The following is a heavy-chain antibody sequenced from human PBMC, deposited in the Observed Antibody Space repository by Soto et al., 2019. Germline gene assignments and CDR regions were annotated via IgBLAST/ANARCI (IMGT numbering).Heavy chain of an antibody. V-gene: IGHV1-18*01. Sequence: GASVKVSCKASGYTFTSFGVSWVRQAPGQGLEWMGWISAYNGNTNYAQKLQGRVTMTTDTSTSTAYMELRSLRSDATAVYYCARAAEGFYFDYWGQGTLVTVS. CDR3: ARAAEGFYFDY. J-gene: IGHJ4*02. CDR1: GYTFTSFG. CDR2: ISAYNGNT.